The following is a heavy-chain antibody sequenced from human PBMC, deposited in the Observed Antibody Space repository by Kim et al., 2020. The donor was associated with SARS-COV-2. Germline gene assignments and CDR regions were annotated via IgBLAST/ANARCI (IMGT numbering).Heavy chain of an antibody. Sequence: YAESVKGRLNISRDNFQNTLNLQMNSLRDEDTAVYYCAREDSSGSFPDYWGQGTLVIVS. J-gene: IGHJ4*02. D-gene: IGHD3-10*01. CDR3: AREDSSGSFPDY. V-gene: IGHV3-30*03.